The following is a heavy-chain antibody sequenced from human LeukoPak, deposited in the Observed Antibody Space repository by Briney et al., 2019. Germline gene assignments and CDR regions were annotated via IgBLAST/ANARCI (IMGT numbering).Heavy chain of an antibody. Sequence: GGSLRLSCAASGFTFDDYGMSWVRQAPGKGLEWVSGINWNGGSTGYADSVKGRFTISRDNAKDSLYLQMNSLRAEDTAVYYCAKDPLQQLVPLGDYWGQGTLVTVSS. CDR1: GFTFDDYG. V-gene: IGHV3-20*04. J-gene: IGHJ4*02. CDR2: INWNGGST. D-gene: IGHD6-13*01. CDR3: AKDPLQQLVPLGDY.